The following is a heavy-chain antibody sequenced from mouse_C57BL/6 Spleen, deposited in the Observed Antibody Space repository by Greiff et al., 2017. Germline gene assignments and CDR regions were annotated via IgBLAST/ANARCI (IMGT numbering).Heavy chain of an antibody. CDR2: INPNNGGT. J-gene: IGHJ1*03. V-gene: IGHV1-18*01. CDR3: ARSPYGSSYWYFDV. D-gene: IGHD1-1*01. Sequence: EVQLQQSGPELVKPGASVKIPCKASGYTFTDYNMDWVKQSHGKSLEWIGDINPNNGGTIYNQKFKGKATLTVDKSSSTAYMELRSLTSEDTAVYYCARSPYGSSYWYFDVWGTGTTVTVSS. CDR1: GYTFTDYN.